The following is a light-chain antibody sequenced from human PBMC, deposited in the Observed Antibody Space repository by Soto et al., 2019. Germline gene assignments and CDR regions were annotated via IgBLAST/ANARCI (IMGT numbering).Light chain of an antibody. Sequence: EIVMTQSPATLSLSPGQRATLSCRASQSVSSKLAWYQQRPGQAPRLLIYSASTRATGIPARFSGSGSGTKFTLTIASLQPDDFATYYCQQYETFSGTFGPGTKVDIK. CDR2: SAS. V-gene: IGKV3-15*01. J-gene: IGKJ1*01. CDR1: QSVSSK. CDR3: QQYETFSGT.